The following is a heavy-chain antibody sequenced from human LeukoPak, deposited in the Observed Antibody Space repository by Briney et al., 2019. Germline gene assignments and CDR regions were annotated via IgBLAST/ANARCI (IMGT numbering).Heavy chain of an antibody. Sequence: PGGSLRLSCAASGFTFSSYAMHWVRQAPGKGLEWVAVILYDGSNKYYADSVKGRFTISRDNSKNTLYLQMNSLRAEDTAVYYCARPAGYYLYYFDYWGQGTLVTVSS. CDR1: GFTFSSYA. D-gene: IGHD3-22*01. V-gene: IGHV3-30*04. CDR2: ILYDGSNK. J-gene: IGHJ4*02. CDR3: ARPAGYYLYYFDY.